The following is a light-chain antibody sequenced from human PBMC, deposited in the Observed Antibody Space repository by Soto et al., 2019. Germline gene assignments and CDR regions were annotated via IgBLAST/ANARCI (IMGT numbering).Light chain of an antibody. CDR3: QQYNNWPPIT. J-gene: IGKJ3*01. CDR1: QSVSGN. CDR2: AAS. Sequence: EIVMTQSPATLSVSPGERATLSCRASQSVSGNLAGYQQKPGQAPRLLLYAASTRATGIPARFSGSGSGTEFTLTISSLQSEDFAVYYWQQYNNWPPITCGPGTKVDIK. V-gene: IGKV3-15*01.